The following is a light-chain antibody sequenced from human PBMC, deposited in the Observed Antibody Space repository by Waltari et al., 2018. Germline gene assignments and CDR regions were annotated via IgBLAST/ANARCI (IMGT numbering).Light chain of an antibody. J-gene: IGKJ4*01. CDR2: AAS. CDR3: QQSYTTPLT. Sequence: IQLTQSPSSLAASVGARLTITRRASQTIKIYLNWYQQKPGKAPNLLIYAASTLQSGVPSRFSGGGSGTDFTLTISSLQPGDFATYYCQQSYTTPLTFGGGTKVEI. V-gene: IGKV1-39*01. CDR1: QTIKIY.